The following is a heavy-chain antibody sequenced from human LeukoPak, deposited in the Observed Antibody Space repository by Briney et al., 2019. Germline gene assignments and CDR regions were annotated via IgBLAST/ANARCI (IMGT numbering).Heavy chain of an antibody. D-gene: IGHD7-27*01. CDR3: ARGSYGDPIDN. CDR2: VYSSVST. V-gene: IGHV4-59*01. CDR1: GGSLSRYY. Sequence: SENLSLTCSVSGGSLSRYYWFWIRPSPGKGPEWIVYVYSSVSTNYNPSLKSRVTISIDTPENQFSLKLTSMTAADTAVYYCARGSYGDPIDNWGQGILVTVSS. J-gene: IGHJ4*02.